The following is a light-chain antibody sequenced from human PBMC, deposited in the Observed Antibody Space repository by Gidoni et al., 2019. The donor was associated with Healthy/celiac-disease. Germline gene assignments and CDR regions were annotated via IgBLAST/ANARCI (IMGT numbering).Light chain of an antibody. CDR2: EAT. Sequence: DIQMTQSPSSLSASVGDRLTITCQASLDISNYLNWYQQKPGKAPKLLFDEATNLETGVPTRCSRRGSRTDFTFTISSLQPEDIATYCCQQYDNLNPTFGQGTKVEIK. J-gene: IGKJ1*01. CDR3: QQYDNLNPT. V-gene: IGKV1-33*01. CDR1: LDISNY.